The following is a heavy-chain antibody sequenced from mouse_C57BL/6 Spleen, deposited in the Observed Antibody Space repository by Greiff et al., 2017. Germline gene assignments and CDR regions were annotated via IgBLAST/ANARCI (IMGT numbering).Heavy chain of an antibody. CDR2: INPSNGGT. CDR1: GYTFTSYW. J-gene: IGHJ2*01. Sequence: QVQLQQPGTELVKPGASVKLSCKASGYTFTSYWMHWVNQRPGQGLEWIGNINPSNGGTNYNEKFKSKATLTVDKSSSTAYMQLSSLTSEDSAVYYCSRDGPYYYGSSPAFDYWGQGTTLTVSS. CDR3: SRDGPYYYGSSPAFDY. D-gene: IGHD1-1*01. V-gene: IGHV1-53*01.